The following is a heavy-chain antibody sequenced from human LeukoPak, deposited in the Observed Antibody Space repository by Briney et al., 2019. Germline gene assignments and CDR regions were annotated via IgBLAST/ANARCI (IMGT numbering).Heavy chain of an antibody. V-gene: IGHV4-39*07. CDR3: ARDRRYGGNSLDY. J-gene: IGHJ4*02. CDR2: IYYSGST. Sequence: SETLSLTCTVSVGSISSSSYYWGWIRQPPGKGLEWIGSIYYSGSTYYNPSLKSRVTIPVDTSKNQFSLKLSSVTAADTAVYYCARDRRYGGNSLDYWGQGTLVTVSS. D-gene: IGHD4-23*01. CDR1: VGSISSSSYY.